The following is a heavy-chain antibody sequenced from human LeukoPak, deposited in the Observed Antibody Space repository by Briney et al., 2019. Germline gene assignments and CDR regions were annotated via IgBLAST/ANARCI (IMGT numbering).Heavy chain of an antibody. CDR1: GFTFSRYW. CDR3: AKPLEDYGDYYWYFDL. CDR2: IKRDGSEK. Sequence: GGSLRLSCAASGFTFSRYWMNWIRQAPGKGLQWVAKIKRDGSEKYYVDSVRGRFTISRDNAKNTLYLQMNSLRAEDTAVYYCAKPLEDYGDYYWYFDLWGRGTLVTVSS. D-gene: IGHD4-17*01. V-gene: IGHV3-7*03. J-gene: IGHJ2*01.